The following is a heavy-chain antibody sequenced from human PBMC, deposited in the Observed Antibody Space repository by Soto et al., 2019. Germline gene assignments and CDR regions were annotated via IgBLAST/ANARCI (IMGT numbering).Heavy chain of an antibody. CDR3: ARAQSDIVVVVAFDI. CDR2: ISYDGSNK. J-gene: IGHJ3*02. V-gene: IGHV3-30-3*01. CDR1: GFTFSSYA. D-gene: IGHD2-15*01. Sequence: QVQLVESGGGVVQPGRSLRLSCAASGFTFSSYAMHWVRQAPGKGLEWVAVISYDGSNKYYADSVKGRFTISRDNSKNTLYLQMNSLRAEETAVYYCARAQSDIVVVVAFDIWGQGTMVTVSS.